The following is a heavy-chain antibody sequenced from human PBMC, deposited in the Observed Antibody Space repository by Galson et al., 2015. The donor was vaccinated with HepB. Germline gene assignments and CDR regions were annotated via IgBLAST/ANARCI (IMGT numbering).Heavy chain of an antibody. CDR3: ARHVLTPEDWFDP. CDR2: IYYSGST. CDR1: GGSISSSSYY. D-gene: IGHD1-14*01. V-gene: IGHV4-39*01. Sequence: LSLTCTVSGGSISSSSYYWGWIRQPPGKGLEWIGSIYYSGSTYYNPSLKSRVTISVDTSKNQFSLKLSSVTAADTAVYYCARHVLTPEDWFDPWGQGTLVTVSS. J-gene: IGHJ5*02.